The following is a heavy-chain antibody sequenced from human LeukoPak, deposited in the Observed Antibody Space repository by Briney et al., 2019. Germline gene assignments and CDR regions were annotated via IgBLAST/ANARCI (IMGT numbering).Heavy chain of an antibody. J-gene: IGHJ5*02. CDR3: ASRRGAITMIRGASRFDP. CDR2: ITGSGGST. Sequence: SGGSLRLSCAVSGFTFSSYAMSWVRQAPEKGLEWVSAITGSGGSTYYADSVKGRFTISRDNSKNTLFLQMSSLRAEDTAVYYCASRRGAITMIRGASRFDPWGQGTLVTVSS. D-gene: IGHD3-10*01. V-gene: IGHV3-23*01. CDR1: GFTFSSYA.